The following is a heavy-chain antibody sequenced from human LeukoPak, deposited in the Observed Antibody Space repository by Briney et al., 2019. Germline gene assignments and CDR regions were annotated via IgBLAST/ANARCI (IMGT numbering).Heavy chain of an antibody. J-gene: IGHJ4*02. V-gene: IGHV3-23*01. D-gene: IGHD3-22*01. CDR1: GFTFTKAW. Sequence: GGSLRLSCAGSGFTFTKAWMSWVRQAPGKGLEWVSAISGSGGTAYYADSVKGRFTISRDNSKNTLYLQMNSLRAEDTAVYYCAKKGYYDGSGYYMYYFDHWGQGTLVTVSS. CDR3: AKKGYYDGSGYYMYYFDH. CDR2: ISGSGGTA.